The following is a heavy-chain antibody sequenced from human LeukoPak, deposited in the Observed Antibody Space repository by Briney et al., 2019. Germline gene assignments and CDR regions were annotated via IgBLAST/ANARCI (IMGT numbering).Heavy chain of an antibody. V-gene: IGHV3-48*04. D-gene: IGHD1-1*01. CDR1: GFTFSSYW. CDR3: AREWYKPHDY. Sequence: GGSLRLSCAASGFTFSSYWMSWVRQAPGKGLEWGSYISSSGSTKHYADSVKGRFTISRENAKNSLYLHMNILTAEDTSFYYCAREWYKPHDYWGQGPLVRVS. CDR2: ISSSGSTK. J-gene: IGHJ4*02.